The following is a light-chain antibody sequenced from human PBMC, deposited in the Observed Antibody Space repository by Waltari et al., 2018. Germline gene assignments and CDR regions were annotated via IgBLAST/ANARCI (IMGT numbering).Light chain of an antibody. J-gene: IGKJ1*01. CDR1: QSVGSSS. CDR3: QQHGTLPAT. CDR2: RAS. Sequence: EIVLTQSPGTASLSPGERGTLSCRASQSVGSSSLAWYQQKPGQAPRLVIYRASRRATGIPDRFSGSGSGTDFSLTISRLEPEDFAVYYCQQHGTLPATFGQGTKVEIK. V-gene: IGKV3-20*01.